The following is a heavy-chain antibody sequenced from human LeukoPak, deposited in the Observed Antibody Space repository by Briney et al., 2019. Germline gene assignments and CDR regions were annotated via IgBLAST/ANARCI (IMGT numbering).Heavy chain of an antibody. D-gene: IGHD3-22*01. CDR2: ISSSSSNK. J-gene: IGHJ3*02. V-gene: IGHV3-11*03. CDR3: ASWVFDSGGYPGFFAFYI. Sequence: GGSLRLSCAASGFTFSDYYMSWIRQAPGKGLEWVSHISSSSSNKNYADPVKGRFTIARDNAKNSLYLQRTSLRAEDTAVYYCASWVFDSGGYPGFFAFYIWGQGTMVTVSS. CDR1: GFTFSDYY.